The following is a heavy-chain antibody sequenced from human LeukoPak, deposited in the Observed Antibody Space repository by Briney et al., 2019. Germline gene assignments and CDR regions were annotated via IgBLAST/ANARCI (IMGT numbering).Heavy chain of an antibody. D-gene: IGHD3-22*01. Sequence: GGSLRLSCAASGFTFDDYGMSWVRQAPGKGLEWVSGINWNGGSTGYADSVKGRFTTSRDNSKNTLYLQMNSLRAEDTAVYYCAKGDSSGYDPFDYWGQGTLVTVSS. J-gene: IGHJ4*02. CDR2: INWNGGST. CDR3: AKGDSSGYDPFDY. CDR1: GFTFDDYG. V-gene: IGHV3-20*04.